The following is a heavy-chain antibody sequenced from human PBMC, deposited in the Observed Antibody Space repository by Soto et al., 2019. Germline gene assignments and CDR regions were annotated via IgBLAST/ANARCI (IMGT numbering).Heavy chain of an antibody. J-gene: IGHJ6*03. D-gene: IGHD6-13*01. V-gene: IGHV3-20*01. Sequence: EVQLVESGGGAVRPGGSLRLSCAASGFTFDDYGMSWVRQAPGKGLEWVSGINWNGGSTGYADSVKGRFTISRDNAKNSLYLQMNSLRAEDTALYHCVREVYSSSWYVGLRESYYYYYMDVWGKGTTVTVSS. CDR1: GFTFDDYG. CDR2: INWNGGST. CDR3: VREVYSSSWYVGLRESYYYYYMDV.